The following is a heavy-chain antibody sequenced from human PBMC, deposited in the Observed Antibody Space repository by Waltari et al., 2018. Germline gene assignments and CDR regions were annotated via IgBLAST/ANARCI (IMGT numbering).Heavy chain of an antibody. V-gene: IGHV4-39*07. Sequence: QLQLQESGPGLVKPSETLSLTCTVSGGSISSSSYYWGWIRQPPGKGLEWIGSIYYSGSTYYNPSLKSRVTISVDTSKNQFSLKLSSVTAADTAVYYCARTPTKMRTNWFDPWGQGTLVTVSS. CDR2: IYYSGST. CDR1: GGSISSSSYY. D-gene: IGHD3-22*01. J-gene: IGHJ5*02. CDR3: ARTPTKMRTNWFDP.